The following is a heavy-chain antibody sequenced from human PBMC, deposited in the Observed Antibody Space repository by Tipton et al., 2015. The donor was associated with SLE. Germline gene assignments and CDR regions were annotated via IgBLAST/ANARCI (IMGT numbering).Heavy chain of an antibody. J-gene: IGHJ4*02. CDR1: GGSISSYY. V-gene: IGHV4-59*12. D-gene: IGHD1-1*01. CDR3: ARRRYNYYYFDY. Sequence: GLVKPSETLSLTCTVSGGSISSYYWSWIRQPPGKGLEWIGSIYYSGSTYYNPSLKSRVTISVDTSKNQFSLKLSSVTAADTAVYYCARRRYNYYYFDYWGQGTLVTVSS. CDR2: IYYSGST.